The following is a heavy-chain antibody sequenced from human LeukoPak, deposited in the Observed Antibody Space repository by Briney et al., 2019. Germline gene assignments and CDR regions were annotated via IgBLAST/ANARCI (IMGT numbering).Heavy chain of an antibody. CDR2: ISYDGSNK. D-gene: IGHD2-2*01. Sequence: GRSLRLSCAASVFTFSSYGMHWGLQAPGKGLEWGAVISYDGSNKYYADSVKGRFTISRDNSKNTLYLQMNSLRAEDTAVYYCAKDGPPAAMRGYYYGMDVWGKGTTVTVSS. CDR1: VFTFSSYG. V-gene: IGHV3-30*18. CDR3: AKDGPPAAMRGYYYGMDV. J-gene: IGHJ6*04.